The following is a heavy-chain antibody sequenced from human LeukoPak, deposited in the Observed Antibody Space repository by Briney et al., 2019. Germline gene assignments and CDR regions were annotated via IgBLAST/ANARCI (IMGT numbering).Heavy chain of an antibody. V-gene: IGHV4-39*07. CDR3: AREEGFVNFDY. Sequence: SETLYLTCTVSGGSISSSSYYWGWIRQPPGKGLEWIGSIYYSGSTYYNPSLKSRVTISVDTSKNQFSLKLSSVTAADTAVYYCAREEGFVNFDYWGQGTLVTVSS. J-gene: IGHJ4*02. D-gene: IGHD3-16*02. CDR2: IYYSGST. CDR1: GGSISSSSYY.